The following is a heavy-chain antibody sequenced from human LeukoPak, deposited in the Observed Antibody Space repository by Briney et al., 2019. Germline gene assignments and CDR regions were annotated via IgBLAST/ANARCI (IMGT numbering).Heavy chain of an antibody. CDR1: GFTFSSYA. V-gene: IGHV3-23*01. J-gene: IGHJ4*02. Sequence: GGSLRLSCAASGFTFSSYAMSWVRQAPGKGLEWVLGISGSGGSTYYADSVKGRFTISRDDAKNSLYLQMSSLRAEDTAMYYCARNDNTDQGIDYWGQGTLVTVSS. CDR3: ARNDNTDQGIDY. D-gene: IGHD3-22*01. CDR2: ISGSGGST.